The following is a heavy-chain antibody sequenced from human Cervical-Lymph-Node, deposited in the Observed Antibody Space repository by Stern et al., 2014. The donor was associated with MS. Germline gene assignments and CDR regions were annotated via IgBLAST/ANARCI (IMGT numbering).Heavy chain of an antibody. V-gene: IGHV4-39*01. CDR1: GGSISSSYY. CDR2: IDDTGRT. J-gene: IGHJ4*02. D-gene: IGHD4-11*01. Sequence: VQLQESGPGLVKPSETLSRTCTVSGGSISSSYYWGWIRQSSGKGLEWIGSIDDTGRTFYNPSLTSRVTISLAPSNNQFSRKLGSVTAADTAVYYCVRQVTVRSRFDYWGQGTLVTVSS. CDR3: VRQVTVRSRFDY.